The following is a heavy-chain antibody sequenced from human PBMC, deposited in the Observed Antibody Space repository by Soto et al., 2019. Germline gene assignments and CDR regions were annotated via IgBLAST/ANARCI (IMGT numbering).Heavy chain of an antibody. CDR2: IRSQPYGGTA. J-gene: IGHJ4*02. D-gene: IGHD3-10*01. CDR3: IGSFPF. V-gene: IGHV3-49*03. Sequence: GGSLRLSCTASGFPFGNFLMSWFRQAPGKGMEWVGFIRSQPYGGTAEYAASVRGRFTISRDDSKGIAYLQMNSLQTEDSGVYYCIGSFPFWGQGP. CDR1: GFPFGNFL.